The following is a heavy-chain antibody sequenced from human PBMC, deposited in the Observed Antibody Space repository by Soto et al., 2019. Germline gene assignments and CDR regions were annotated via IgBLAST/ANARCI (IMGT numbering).Heavy chain of an antibody. CDR1: GFTFSSYV. Sequence: QVQLVESGGGVVQPGRSLRLSCAASGFTFSSYVMHWVRQTPGRGLEWVAFISHDGNNKYYADSVKGRFTISRDNSENKLYRQMDSLRAEDTAVYYCARDDEGGSDCDLGYWGQGTLVTVSS. CDR2: ISHDGNNK. D-gene: IGHD1-26*01. J-gene: IGHJ4*02. CDR3: ARDDEGGSDCDLGY. V-gene: IGHV3-30-3*01.